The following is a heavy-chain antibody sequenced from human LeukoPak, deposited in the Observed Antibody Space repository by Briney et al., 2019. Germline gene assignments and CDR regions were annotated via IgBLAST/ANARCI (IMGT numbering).Heavy chain of an antibody. CDR2: IYPGDSDT. D-gene: IGHD3-16*01. Sequence: GESLKISCKASGYSFTTYWIGWVRQMPGKGLEWMGIIYPGDSDTRYNPSFRGQVTISADKSISTAYLQWSSLKASDTAMYYCARHPPGYYDYVWGSPNWFDPWGQGTLVTVSS. V-gene: IGHV5-51*01. CDR3: ARHPPGYYDYVWGSPNWFDP. J-gene: IGHJ5*02. CDR1: GYSFTTYW.